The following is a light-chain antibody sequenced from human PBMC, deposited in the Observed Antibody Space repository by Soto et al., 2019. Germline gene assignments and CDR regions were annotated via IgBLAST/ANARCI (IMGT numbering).Light chain of an antibody. CDR1: QSVSSY. V-gene: IGKV3-11*01. CDR2: DVS. J-gene: IGKJ3*01. Sequence: EIVLTQSPATLSLSPGERATLSCRASQSVSSYLAWYQQRPGQAPRLLIYDVSNRATGIPARFSGSGSGTDFTLTISSLEPEDFAVYYCQQRSKWPFTFGPGTNVDIK. CDR3: QQRSKWPFT.